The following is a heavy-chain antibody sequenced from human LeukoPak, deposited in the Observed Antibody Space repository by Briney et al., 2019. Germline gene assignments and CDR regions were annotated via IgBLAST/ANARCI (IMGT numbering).Heavy chain of an antibody. J-gene: IGHJ5*02. CDR3: ARSHGSGSYYTS. D-gene: IGHD3-10*01. Sequence: EASVKVSCKASGCTFTGYYMHWVRQAPGQRLEWMGWINAGNGNTHYSQEFQGRVTITRDTSASTAYMELGSLRSEDMAVYYCARSHGSGSYYTSWGQGTLVTVSS. V-gene: IGHV1-3*03. CDR2: INAGNGNT. CDR1: GCTFTGYY.